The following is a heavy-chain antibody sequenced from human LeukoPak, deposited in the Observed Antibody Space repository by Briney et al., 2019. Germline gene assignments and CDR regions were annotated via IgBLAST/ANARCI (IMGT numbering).Heavy chain of an antibody. CDR1: GFTFSTYA. CDR2: ISGNGDNT. CDR3: VITSATGPRDY. Sequence: AGGSLRLSCAASGFTFSTYAMHWVRQAPGKGLEYVSAISGNGDNTYYADSLKGRFTISRDNSKNTLYLQMSSLRLEDTAVYYCVITSATGPRDYWGQGTLVTVPS. V-gene: IGHV3-64D*09. J-gene: IGHJ4*02. D-gene: IGHD6-6*01.